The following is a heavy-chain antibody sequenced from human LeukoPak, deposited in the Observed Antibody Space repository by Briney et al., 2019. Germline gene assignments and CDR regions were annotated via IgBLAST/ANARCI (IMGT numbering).Heavy chain of an antibody. CDR3: ARAATVKGFDY. J-gene: IGHJ4*02. V-gene: IGHV4-31*03. D-gene: IGHD4-17*01. CDR2: IYYSGST. CDR1: GGSISSGGYY. Sequence: SETLSLTCTVSGGSISSGGYYWSWIRQHPGKGLEWIGYIYYSGSTYYNPALKSRVTISVDTSKNQFSLKLSSVTAADTAVYYCARAATVKGFDYWGQGTLVTVSS.